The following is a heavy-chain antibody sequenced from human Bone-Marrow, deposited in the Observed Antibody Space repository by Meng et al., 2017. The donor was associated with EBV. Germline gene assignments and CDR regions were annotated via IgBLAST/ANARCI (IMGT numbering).Heavy chain of an antibody. CDR3: AKDCFGDKDS. D-gene: IGHD2-21*01. CDR2: INPDGSVI. V-gene: IGHV3-74*01. Sequence: QLIESGGGLVQPGGSLRLSCAASGFTLSSDWVHWVRQAPGKGLVLVSRINPDGSVINYADSVKGRFTISRDNAKNTVYLQMNNLRADDTAVYYCAKDCFGDKDSWGQGTLVTVSS. J-gene: IGHJ4*02. CDR1: GFTLSSDW.